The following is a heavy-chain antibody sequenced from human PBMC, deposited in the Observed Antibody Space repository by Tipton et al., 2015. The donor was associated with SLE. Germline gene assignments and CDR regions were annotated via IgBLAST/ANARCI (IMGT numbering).Heavy chain of an antibody. V-gene: IGHV3-7*01. CDR1: GFTFSSYW. D-gene: IGHD6-13*01. J-gene: IGHJ4*02. CDR2: IKQDGSEK. CDR3: ATPPVAAAGFDY. Sequence: SLRLSCAASGFTFSSYWMSWVRQAPGKGLEWVANIKQDGSEKYYVDSVKGRFTISRDNSKNTLYLQMNSLRAEDTAVYYCATPPVAAAGFDYWGQGTLVTVSS.